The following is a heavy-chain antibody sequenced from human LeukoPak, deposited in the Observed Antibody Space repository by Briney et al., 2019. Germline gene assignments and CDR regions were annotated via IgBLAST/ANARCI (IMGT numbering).Heavy chain of an antibody. D-gene: IGHD2-2*02. CDR2: ISWNSGSI. Sequence: PGGSLRLSCAASGFTFDDYAMHWVRQAPGKGLEWVSGISWNSGSIGYADSVKGRFTISRDNAKNSLYLQMNSLRAEDTALYYCVKGSELLYQDNWFDPWGQGTLVTVSS. CDR1: GFTFDDYA. V-gene: IGHV3-9*01. CDR3: VKGSELLYQDNWFDP. J-gene: IGHJ5*02.